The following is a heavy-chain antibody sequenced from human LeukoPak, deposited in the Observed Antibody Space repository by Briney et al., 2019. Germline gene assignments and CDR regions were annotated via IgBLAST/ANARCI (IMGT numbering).Heavy chain of an antibody. V-gene: IGHV4-34*01. CDR3: ARGDVGATLDFYYFDMDV. J-gene: IGHJ6*02. Sequence: SETLSLTCAVYGGSFSSYYWSWIRQPPGKGLEWIGEINHSGSTNYNPSLKSRVTISVDTSKNQFSLKLSSVTAADTAMYYCARGDVGATLDFYYFDMDVWGRGTTVTVSS. D-gene: IGHD1-26*01. CDR1: GGSFSSYY. CDR2: INHSGST.